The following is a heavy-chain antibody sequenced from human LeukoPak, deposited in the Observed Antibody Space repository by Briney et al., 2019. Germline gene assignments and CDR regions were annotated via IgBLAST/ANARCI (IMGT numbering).Heavy chain of an antibody. CDR1: GYAFTNYG. Sequence: GASVKVSCKASGYAFTNYGITWVRQAPGQGLEWLGWISIFNGNTNYAQRLQDRVTMTTDTSTNTAYLELRRLRSDDTALYYCARRHLIGNGYFDHWGQGSLVTVSS. CDR2: ISIFNGNT. D-gene: IGHD4-23*01. CDR3: ARRHLIGNGYFDH. J-gene: IGHJ4*02. V-gene: IGHV1-18*01.